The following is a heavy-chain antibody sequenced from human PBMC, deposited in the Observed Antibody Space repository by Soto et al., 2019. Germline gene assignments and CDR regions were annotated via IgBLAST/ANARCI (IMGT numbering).Heavy chain of an antibody. D-gene: IGHD2-21*02. Sequence: QVQLVQSGAEVKKPGSSVKVSCKASGGTFSSYAISWVRQAPGQGLEWMGGIIPIFGTANYAQKFQGRVTITADESTSTAYMELSSLRSEDTAVYYCAGRACGGDCSGYYYYYYGMDVWGQGTTVTVSS. J-gene: IGHJ6*02. CDR1: GGTFSSYA. CDR2: IIPIFGTA. V-gene: IGHV1-69*12. CDR3: AGRACGGDCSGYYYYYYGMDV.